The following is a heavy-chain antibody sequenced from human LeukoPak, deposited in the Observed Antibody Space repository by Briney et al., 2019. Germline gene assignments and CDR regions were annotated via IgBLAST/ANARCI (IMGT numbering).Heavy chain of an antibody. CDR1: GFTFSNYA. CDR2: ISGGGGST. V-gene: IGHV3-23*01. CDR3: AKGPGYSSSWSHY. Sequence: GGSLRLSCAASGFTFSNYAMSWVRQAPGKGLEWVSAISGGGGSTFYADSVKGRFTISRDNSKNTLYLQVNSLRAEDTAIYYCAKGPGYSSSWSHYWGQGTLVTVSS. J-gene: IGHJ4*02. D-gene: IGHD6-13*01.